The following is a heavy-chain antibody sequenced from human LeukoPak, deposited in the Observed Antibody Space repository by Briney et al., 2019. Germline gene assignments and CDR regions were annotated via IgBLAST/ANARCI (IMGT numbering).Heavy chain of an antibody. J-gene: IGHJ4*02. CDR3: ARVDDSSGLPFDY. Sequence: PSETLSLTCTVSGGSTSSYYWSWIRQPPGKGLEWIGYIYYSGSTNYNPSLKSRVTISVDTSKNQFSLKLSSVTAADTAVYYCARVDDSSGLPFDYWGQGTLVTVSS. CDR1: GGSTSSYY. CDR2: IYYSGST. D-gene: IGHD3-22*01. V-gene: IGHV4-59*01.